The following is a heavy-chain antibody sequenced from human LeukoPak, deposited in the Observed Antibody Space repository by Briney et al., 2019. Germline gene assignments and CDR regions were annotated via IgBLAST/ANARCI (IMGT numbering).Heavy chain of an antibody. Sequence: GGSLRLSCAASGFTFSSYAMHWVRQAPGKGLEWVAVISYDGSNKYYADSVKGRFTISRDNSKNTLYLQMNSLRAEDTAVYYCARDRQAAGIFDDYWGQGTLVIVSS. CDR1: GFTFSSYA. J-gene: IGHJ4*02. CDR2: ISYDGSNK. V-gene: IGHV3-30*04. D-gene: IGHD6-13*01. CDR3: ARDRQAAGIFDDY.